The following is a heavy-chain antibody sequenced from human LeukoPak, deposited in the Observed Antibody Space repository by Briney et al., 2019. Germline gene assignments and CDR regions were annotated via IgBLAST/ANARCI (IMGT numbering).Heavy chain of an antibody. CDR3: ARQDEAGTLDY. Sequence: SETLSLTCTVSGGSISSSSYYWGWIRQPPGKGLEWIGSIYYSGSTYYNPSLKSRVTISVDTSKNQFSPKLSSVTAADTAVYYCARQDEAGTLDYWGQGTLVTVSS. D-gene: IGHD6-19*01. V-gene: IGHV4-39*01. CDR1: GGSISSSSYY. J-gene: IGHJ4*02. CDR2: IYYSGST.